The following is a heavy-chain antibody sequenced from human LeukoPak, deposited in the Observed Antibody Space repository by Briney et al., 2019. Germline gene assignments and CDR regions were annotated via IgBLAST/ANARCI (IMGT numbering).Heavy chain of an antibody. CDR3: ARGGGYCSGGSCHIDY. Sequence: SETLSLTCTVSGGSISSYYWSWIRQPPGKGLEWIGYIYYSGSTNYNPSLKSRVTISVDTSKNQLSLKLSSVTAADTAVYYCARGGGYCSGGSCHIDYWGQGTLVTVSS. CDR2: IYYSGST. D-gene: IGHD2-15*01. CDR1: GGSISSYY. J-gene: IGHJ4*02. V-gene: IGHV4-59*01.